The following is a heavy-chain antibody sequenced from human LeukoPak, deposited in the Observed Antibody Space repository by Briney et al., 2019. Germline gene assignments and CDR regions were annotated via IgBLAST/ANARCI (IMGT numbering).Heavy chain of an antibody. V-gene: IGHV3-30*18. CDR1: GFTFSSYG. Sequence: GGSLRLSCAASGFTFSSYGMHWVRQAPGKGLEWVAVISYDGSNKYYADSVKGRFTISRDNSKNTLYLRMNSLRAEDTAVYYCAKDYGGDFPHYWGQGTLVTVSS. J-gene: IGHJ4*02. CDR3: AKDYGGDFPHY. D-gene: IGHD4-23*01. CDR2: ISYDGSNK.